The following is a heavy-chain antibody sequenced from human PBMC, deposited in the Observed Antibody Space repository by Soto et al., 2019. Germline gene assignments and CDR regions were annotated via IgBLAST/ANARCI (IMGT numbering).Heavy chain of an antibody. Sequence: SETLSLTCTVSGGSISSYYWSWIRQPPGKGLEWIGYIYYSGSTNYNPSLKSRVTISVDTSKNQFSLKLSSVTAADTAVYYCARGDESTDIVVVPAAPWFDPWGQGTLVTVSS. CDR2: IYYSGST. CDR1: GGSISSYY. D-gene: IGHD2-2*01. J-gene: IGHJ5*02. V-gene: IGHV4-59*01. CDR3: ARGDESTDIVVVPAAPWFDP.